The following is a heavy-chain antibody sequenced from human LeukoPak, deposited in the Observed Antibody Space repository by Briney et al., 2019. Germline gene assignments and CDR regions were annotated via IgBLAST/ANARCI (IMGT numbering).Heavy chain of an antibody. V-gene: IGHV5-51*01. CDR3: ARIPGRPYTAYGMDV. J-gene: IGHJ6*02. CDR1: GYHFTNYW. CDR2: IYSGSYCT. D-gene: IGHD3-16*01. Sequence: NPGEALKIPRNGSGYHFTNYWIGLGRQMPGKGLEWMGIIYSGSYCTSYSPSIQGQVTISADKSISTAYLQWSSLKASDTAMYYCARIPGRPYTAYGMDVWGQGTTVTVSS.